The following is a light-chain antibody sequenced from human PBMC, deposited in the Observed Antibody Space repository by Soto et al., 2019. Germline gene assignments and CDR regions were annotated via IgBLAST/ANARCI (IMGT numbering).Light chain of an antibody. CDR1: QSITFY. Sequence: DIQMTQSPSSLSASVGDRVTISCRASQSITFYLNWYQQRPGKAPKLLIYAASRLQSGVPSRFSGSGSGTDFTLTISSLQPEDFATYYCQQSSSNFPVTFGPGTKVDIK. V-gene: IGKV1-39*01. CDR2: AAS. CDR3: QQSSSNFPVT. J-gene: IGKJ3*01.